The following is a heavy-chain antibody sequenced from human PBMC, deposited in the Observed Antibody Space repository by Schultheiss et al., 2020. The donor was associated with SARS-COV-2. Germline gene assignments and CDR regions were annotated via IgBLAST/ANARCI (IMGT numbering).Heavy chain of an antibody. CDR3: AKAGTTDNWFDP. Sequence: GGSLRLSCAASGFTFDDYAMHWVRQAPGKGLEWVSGISWNSGSIGYADSVKGRFTISRDNAKNSLYLQMNSLRAEDTALYYCAKAGTTDNWFDPWGQGTLVTVSS. J-gene: IGHJ5*02. V-gene: IGHV3-9*01. CDR2: ISWNSGSI. CDR1: GFTFDDYA. D-gene: IGHD4-17*01.